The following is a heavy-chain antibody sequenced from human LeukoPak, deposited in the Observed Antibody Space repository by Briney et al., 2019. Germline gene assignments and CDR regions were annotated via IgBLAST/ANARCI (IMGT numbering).Heavy chain of an antibody. Sequence: ASVKVSCKASGYTFTGYYMHWVRQAPGQGLEWMGRINPNSGGTNYAQKFQGRVTITADESTSTAYMELSSLRSEDTAVYYCARENWFDPWGQGTLVTVSS. CDR3: ARENWFDP. V-gene: IGHV1-2*06. CDR1: GYTFTGYY. J-gene: IGHJ5*02. CDR2: INPNSGGT.